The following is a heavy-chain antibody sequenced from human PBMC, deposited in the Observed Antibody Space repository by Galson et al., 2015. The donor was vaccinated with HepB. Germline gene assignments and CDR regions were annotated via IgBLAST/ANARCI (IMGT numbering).Heavy chain of an antibody. CDR1: GFTFSASA. CDR2: ISFDGNNK. J-gene: IGHJ4*02. D-gene: IGHD2-2*01. Sequence: SLRLSCATSGFTFSASAMHWVRQAPGKGLEWVAVISFDGNNKYYADSVKGRFTISRDNSKNTLFLLMNSLRTEDTAVYYCARRSCSTTSCLPDYWGQGTLVTVSS. V-gene: IGHV3-30-3*01. CDR3: ARRSCSTTSCLPDY.